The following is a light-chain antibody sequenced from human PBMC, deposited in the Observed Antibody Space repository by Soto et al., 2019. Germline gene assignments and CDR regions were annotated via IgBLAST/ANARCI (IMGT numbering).Light chain of an antibody. J-gene: IGLJ3*02. CDR1: GSDIGAYNF. CDR3: YSYAGRNIWV. V-gene: IGLV2-8*01. CDR2: GVT. Sequence: QSVLAQPPSASGSPGQSVTISCTGSGSDIGAYNFVSWYQQHPGKAPKLMIFGVTERPSGVPDQFSGSKSGNTASLTVSGLQADDEAVYYCYSYAGRNIWVFGGGTKVTVL.